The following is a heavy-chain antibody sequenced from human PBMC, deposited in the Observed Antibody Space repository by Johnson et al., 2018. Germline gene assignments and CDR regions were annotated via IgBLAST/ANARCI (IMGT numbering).Heavy chain of an antibody. J-gene: IGHJ6*02. V-gene: IGHV4-59*01. Sequence: QVQLQESGPGLVKPSETLTLTCTVSGDSIGSYSWTWIRQPPGKGLEWIGYIFYSGSTKYNPSLKSRATLSLDTTKHEFSLKLRSVTAADTAVYCCARVAAAPYYSGMDVWGQGTTCAVSS. CDR2: IFYSGST. D-gene: IGHD6-19*01. CDR3: ARVAAAPYYSGMDV. CDR1: GDSIGSYS.